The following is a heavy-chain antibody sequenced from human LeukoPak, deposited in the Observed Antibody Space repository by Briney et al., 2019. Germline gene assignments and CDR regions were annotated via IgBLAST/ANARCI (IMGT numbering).Heavy chain of an antibody. J-gene: IGHJ4*02. V-gene: IGHV4-4*07. D-gene: IGHD1-26*01. CDR3: ARSGRASSGSNVDY. Sequence: SETLSLTCIVSGDSISSYYWSWIRQPAGKGLEWIGRIHSSGTTNYNPSLKSRVTMSVDTSKNQFSLNQRSVTAADTAVYYCARSGRASSGSNVDYWGQGTLVTVSS. CDR1: GDSISSYY. CDR2: IHSSGTT.